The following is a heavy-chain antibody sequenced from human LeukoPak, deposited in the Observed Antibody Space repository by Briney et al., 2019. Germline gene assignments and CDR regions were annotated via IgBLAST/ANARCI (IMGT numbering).Heavy chain of an antibody. CDR1: GFTFSDYY. V-gene: IGHV3-11*04. D-gene: IGHD4-17*01. CDR2: ISSSGSTI. Sequence: PGGSLSLSCAASGFTFSDYYMSWIRQAPGKGLEWVSYISSSGSTIYYADSVKGRFTISRDNAKNPLYLQMNSLRAEDTAVYYCARSRDDYGDYEFDYWGQGTLVTVSS. J-gene: IGHJ4*02. CDR3: ARSRDDYGDYEFDY.